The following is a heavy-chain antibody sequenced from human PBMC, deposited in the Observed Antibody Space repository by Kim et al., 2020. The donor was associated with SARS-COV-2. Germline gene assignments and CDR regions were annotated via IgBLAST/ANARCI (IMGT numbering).Heavy chain of an antibody. CDR3: ARKFSSSSGY. J-gene: IGHJ4*02. CDR2: T. Sequence: TTYHPSDKSQVTISVDKSKNQFSLKLSSGTAADTAVYYCARKFSSSSGYWGEGTLVTVSS. D-gene: IGHD3-3*01. V-gene: IGHV4-4*02.